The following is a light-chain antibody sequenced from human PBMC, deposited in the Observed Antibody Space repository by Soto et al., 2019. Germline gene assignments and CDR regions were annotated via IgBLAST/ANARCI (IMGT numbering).Light chain of an antibody. CDR2: GAS. J-gene: IGKJ3*01. CDR1: QSVRSSY. CDR3: QQYGTSPQIT. Sequence: EIVLTQSPGTLSLSPGERATLSCRASQSVRSSYLAWYQQKPGQAPRLLIYGASTRATGIPDRFSGSGSGTDFPLTISRLEPEDFAMYYCQQYGTSPQITSGPGTKVDIK. V-gene: IGKV3-20*01.